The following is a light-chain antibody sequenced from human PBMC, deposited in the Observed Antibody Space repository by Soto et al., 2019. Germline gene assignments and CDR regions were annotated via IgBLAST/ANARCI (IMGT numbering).Light chain of an antibody. V-gene: IGLV2-23*01. CDR3: CSYAGSSTSVV. Sequence: QSALTQPASVSGSPGQSITISCTGTSSDVGSYNLVSWYQQHPGKAPKLMIYEGSKRPSGVSNRFSGSKSGNTASLTISGVQAEDEADDYCCSYAGSSTSVVFGGGTKVTVL. CDR1: SSDVGSYNL. J-gene: IGLJ2*01. CDR2: EGS.